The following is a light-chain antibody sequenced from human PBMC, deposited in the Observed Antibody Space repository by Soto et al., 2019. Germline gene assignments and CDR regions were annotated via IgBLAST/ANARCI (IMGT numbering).Light chain of an antibody. CDR3: QQYGSSPRT. CDR1: QSVSSRY. Sequence: SQSVSSRYLAWYQQKPGQAPRLLIYGASSRATGIPARFSGSGSGTDFTLTISSLEPEDFAAYYCQQYGSSPRTFGQGTKVDIK. J-gene: IGKJ1*01. V-gene: IGKV3-20*01. CDR2: GAS.